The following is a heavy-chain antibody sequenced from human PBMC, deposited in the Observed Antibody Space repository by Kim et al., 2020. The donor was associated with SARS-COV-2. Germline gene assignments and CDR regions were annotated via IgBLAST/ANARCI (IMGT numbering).Heavy chain of an antibody. V-gene: IGHV4-59*01. CDR1: GGSIYNFY. D-gene: IGHD6-13*01. CDR3: ARAAGASSRVDY. CDR2: IFSNRDT. Sequence: SETLSLTCTVSGGSIYNFYWSWIRQPPGKGFQWVGYIFSNRDTDYNPSLKSRVTMSVDTSKNQFSLNISSVTTADTAVYYCARAAGASSRVDYWGQGTLVTVSS. J-gene: IGHJ4*02.